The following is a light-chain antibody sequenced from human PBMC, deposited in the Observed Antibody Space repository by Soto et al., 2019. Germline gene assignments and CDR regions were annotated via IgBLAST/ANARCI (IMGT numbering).Light chain of an antibody. CDR2: GAS. CDR3: QQYGSSPLT. CDR1: QTVSNNF. Sequence: EIVLTQSPGTLSLSPGERATLSCRASQTVSNNFLAWYKQKPGQAPRLLIYGASNRATGIPDRFSGSGSGADFTLTINRLEPEDFAVYYCQQYGSSPLTFGGGTKLEIK. J-gene: IGKJ4*01. V-gene: IGKV3-20*01.